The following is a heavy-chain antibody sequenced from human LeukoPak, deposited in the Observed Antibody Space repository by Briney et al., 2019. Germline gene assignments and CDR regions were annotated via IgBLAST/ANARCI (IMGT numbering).Heavy chain of an antibody. V-gene: IGHV5-51*01. CDR3: ASSLNYYDSSGYYYGFDY. CDR1: GYSFTSYL. D-gene: IGHD3-22*01. CDR2: IYPGDSDN. Sequence: GESLKISCKGSGYSFTSYLIGWVRQMPGKGLEWMGIIYPGDSDNSYSPSIQGQVTISADKSISTAYLQWSSLKASDTAMYYCASSLNYYDSSGYYYGFDYWGQGTLVTVSS. J-gene: IGHJ4*02.